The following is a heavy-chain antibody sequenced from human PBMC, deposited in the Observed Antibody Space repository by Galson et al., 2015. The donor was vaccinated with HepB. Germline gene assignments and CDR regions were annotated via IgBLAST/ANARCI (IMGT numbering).Heavy chain of an antibody. CDR1: GFTFSSYA. V-gene: IGHV3-64*01. J-gene: IGHJ3*02. CDR2: ISSNGGST. D-gene: IGHD2-21*02. Sequence: SLRLSCAASGFTFSSYAMHWVRQAPGKGLEYVSAISSNGGSTYYANSVKGRFTISRDNSKNTLYLQMGSLRAEDMAVYYCARFCGGDCYYHDAFDIWGQGTMVTVSS. CDR3: ARFCGGDCYYHDAFDI.